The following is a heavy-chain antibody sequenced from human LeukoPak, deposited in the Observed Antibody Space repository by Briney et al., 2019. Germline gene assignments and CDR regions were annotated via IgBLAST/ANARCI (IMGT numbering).Heavy chain of an antibody. Sequence: ASVKVSCKASEYTFTGYYMHWVRQAPGQGLEWMGWINPNSGGTNYAQKFQGRVTMTRDTSISTAYMELSRLRSDGTAVYYCARDGGLLWFGNIDYWGQGTLVTVSS. CDR3: ARDGGLLWFGNIDY. CDR1: EYTFTGYY. CDR2: INPNSGGT. J-gene: IGHJ4*02. V-gene: IGHV1-2*02. D-gene: IGHD3-10*01.